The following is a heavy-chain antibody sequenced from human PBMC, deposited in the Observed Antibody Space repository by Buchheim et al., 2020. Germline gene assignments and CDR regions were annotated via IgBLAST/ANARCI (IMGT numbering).Heavy chain of an antibody. Sequence: EVQLVESGGGLVQPGGSLRLSCAASGFTFSSYEMNWVRQAPGKGLEWVSYISSSGSTIYYADSVKGRFTIPRDNAKNSLYLQMNSLRAEDTAVYYCARESLSSGWYPLLDYWGQGTL. J-gene: IGHJ4*02. D-gene: IGHD6-19*01. CDR1: GFTFSSYE. CDR2: ISSSGSTI. V-gene: IGHV3-48*03. CDR3: ARESLSSGWYPLLDY.